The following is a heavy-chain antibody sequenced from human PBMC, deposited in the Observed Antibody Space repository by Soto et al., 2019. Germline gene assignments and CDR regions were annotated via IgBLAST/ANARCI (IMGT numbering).Heavy chain of an antibody. CDR1: GGSISSGGYY. D-gene: IGHD3-22*01. CDR2: IYYSGST. J-gene: IGHJ4*02. Sequence: PSETLSLTCTVSGGSISSGGYYWSWIRQHPGKGLEWIGYIYYSGSTYYNPSLKSRVTISVDTSKNQFSLKLSSVTAADTAVYYCARNAYYYDSSGYEFDYWGQGTLVTVSS. V-gene: IGHV4-31*03. CDR3: ARNAYYYDSSGYEFDY.